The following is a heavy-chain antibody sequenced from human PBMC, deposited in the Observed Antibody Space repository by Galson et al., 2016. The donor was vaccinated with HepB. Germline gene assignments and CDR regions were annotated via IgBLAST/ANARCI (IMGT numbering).Heavy chain of an antibody. V-gene: IGHV3-23*01. CDR2: ISGGGDTT. Sequence: SLRLSCAASGFTFTDYALSWVRQAPGKGLQWVSAISGGGDTTYYADSVKGRFTISRDNSKTTVYLQMSSLRAEDTALYYCAKGLGDYTTGWQREWYALDVWGQGTTVTVSS. J-gene: IGHJ6*02. CDR3: AKGLGDYTTGWQREWYALDV. D-gene: IGHD6-19*01. CDR1: GFTFTDYA.